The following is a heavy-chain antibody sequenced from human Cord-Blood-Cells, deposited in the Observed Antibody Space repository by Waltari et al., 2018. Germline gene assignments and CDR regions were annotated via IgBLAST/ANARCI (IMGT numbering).Heavy chain of an antibody. J-gene: IGHJ4*02. V-gene: IGHV3-30*18. CDR2: ISYDGSNK. CDR1: GFTFSSYG. CDR3: AKEPTGYSSSWSFDY. Sequence: QVQLVESGGGVVQPGRSLRLSCAASGFTFSSYGMHWVPQAPGKGLEWVAVISYDGSNKYYADSVKGRFTISRDNSKNTLYLQMNSLRAEDTAVYYCAKEPTGYSSSWSFDYWGQGTLVTVSS. D-gene: IGHD6-13*01.